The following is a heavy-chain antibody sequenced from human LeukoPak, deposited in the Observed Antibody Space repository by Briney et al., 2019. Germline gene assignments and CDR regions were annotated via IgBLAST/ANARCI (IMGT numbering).Heavy chain of an antibody. D-gene: IGHD2-15*01. J-gene: IGHJ6*03. CDR1: GGSFSGYY. V-gene: IGHV4-34*01. CDR3: ARGCRGEPDYYYYYMDV. CDR2: INHSGST. Sequence: NASETLSLTCAVYGGSFSGYYWSWIRQPPGKGLEWIGEINHSGSTNYNPSLKSRVTISVDTSKNQFSLKLSSVTAADTTVYYCARGCRGEPDYYYYYMDVWGKGTTVTVSS.